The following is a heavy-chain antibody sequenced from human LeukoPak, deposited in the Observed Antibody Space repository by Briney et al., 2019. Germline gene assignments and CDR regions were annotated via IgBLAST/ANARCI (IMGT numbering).Heavy chain of an antibody. CDR1: GFTFSSYG. CDR2: IIGITNNT. J-gene: IGHJ4*02. Sequence: GGSLRLSCAASGFTFSSYGMHWVRQAPGKGLEWVSVIIGITNNTYYTDSVKGRFTISRDNSKSTLYLQMNSLRAEDTAVYYCAKDLRTTVWGQGTLVIVSS. V-gene: IGHV3-23*01. D-gene: IGHD1-7*01. CDR3: AKDLRTTV.